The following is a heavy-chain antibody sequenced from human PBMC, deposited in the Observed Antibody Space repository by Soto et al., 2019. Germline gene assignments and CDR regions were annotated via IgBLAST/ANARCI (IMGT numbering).Heavy chain of an antibody. Sequence: SETLSLTCTVSGGSISSYYWSWIRQPPGKGLEWIGYIYYSGSTNYNPSLKSRVTISVDTSKNQFSLKLNSMTAADTAVYYCARHNYGSGRTYFDYWGQGTLVIVSS. D-gene: IGHD3-16*01. CDR2: IYYSGST. CDR1: GGSISSYY. V-gene: IGHV4-59*08. J-gene: IGHJ4*02. CDR3: ARHNYGSGRTYFDY.